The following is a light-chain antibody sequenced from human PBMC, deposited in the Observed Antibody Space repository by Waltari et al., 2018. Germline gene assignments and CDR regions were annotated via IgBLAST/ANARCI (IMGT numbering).Light chain of an antibody. V-gene: IGLV2-14*03. J-gene: IGLJ2*01. Sequence: ISSDSGAYNYVSWYRRHPGEAPKVIIYDVSNRPSGVSNRFSGSKSGSTASLTISGLQPEDEAVYYCSSFTSSTTGIFGGGTKLTVL. CDR2: DVS. CDR1: SSDSGAYNY. CDR3: SSFTSSTTGI.